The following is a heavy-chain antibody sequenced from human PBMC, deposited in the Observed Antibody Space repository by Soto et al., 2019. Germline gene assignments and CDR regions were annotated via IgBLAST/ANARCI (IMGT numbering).Heavy chain of an antibody. J-gene: IGHJ4*02. CDR2: VTSRGDTT. CDR1: GFIFSNYA. Sequence: EVQLLQSGGGLVQPGGSLRLSCAASGFIFSNYAMNWVRQAPGKGLEWVSIVTSRGDTTYYADSVKGRFTISRDNSKNTQYLQVNRLTAGDTAVYYCAKDRLGGGLDSWGQGTLVSVSS. V-gene: IGHV3-23*01. D-gene: IGHD3-16*01. CDR3: AKDRLGGGLDS.